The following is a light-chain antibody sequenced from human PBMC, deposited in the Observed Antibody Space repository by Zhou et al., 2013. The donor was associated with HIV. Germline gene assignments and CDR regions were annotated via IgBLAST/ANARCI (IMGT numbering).Light chain of an antibody. Sequence: EIVLTQSPATLSLSPGERATLSCRASQSVNNFLVWYQQKPGQAPRLLIHDAYSRAAGIPARFSGSGFGTAFTLTISSLEPEDFAVYYCQVYGRSAFGGGTKVEI. CDR3: QVYGRSA. V-gene: IGKV3-11*01. CDR1: QSVNNF. J-gene: IGKJ4*01. CDR2: DAY.